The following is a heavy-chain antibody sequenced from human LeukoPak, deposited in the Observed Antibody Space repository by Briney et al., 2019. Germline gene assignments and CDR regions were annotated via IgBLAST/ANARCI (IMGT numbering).Heavy chain of an antibody. J-gene: IGHJ1*01. CDR1: GGSISNYY. CDR3: ARHGGYSSPYLH. D-gene: IGHD6-13*01. V-gene: IGHV4-59*08. CDR2: IYYSGTT. Sequence: SETLSLTCTVSGGSISNYYWSWLRQPPGKGLECIGYIYYSGTTNYNPSLKSRVTISVDTSKNQFSLKLSSVTAADTAVYYCARHGGYSSPYLHWGQGTLVTVSS.